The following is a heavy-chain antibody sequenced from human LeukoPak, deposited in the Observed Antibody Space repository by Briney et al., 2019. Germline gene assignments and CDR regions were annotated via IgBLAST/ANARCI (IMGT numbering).Heavy chain of an antibody. CDR1: GYSFTSYW. J-gene: IGHJ4*02. D-gene: IGHD6-6*01. V-gene: IGHV5-51*01. Sequence: GESLKISCKGSGYSFTSYWIGWVRQLPGKGLEWMGIIYSGDSDTRYSPSFQGQVTISADKSISTAYLQWSSLKASDTAMYYCARLMEYSSSSPYFDYWGQGTLVTVSS. CDR2: IYSGDSDT. CDR3: ARLMEYSSSSPYFDY.